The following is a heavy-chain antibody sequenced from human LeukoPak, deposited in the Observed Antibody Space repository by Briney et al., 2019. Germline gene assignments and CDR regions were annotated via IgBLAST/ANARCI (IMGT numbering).Heavy chain of an antibody. CDR3: ASGEDDYGDYPNWFDP. J-gene: IGHJ5*02. D-gene: IGHD4-17*01. CDR2: ISDDGRHN. Sequence: GGSLRLSCAASGFTFSTYAMNWVRQAPGKGLEWVAVISDDGRHNYYADSVKGRFTISRDNSKSTLYLRMNSLRAEDTAVYYCASGEDDYGDYPNWFDPWGQGTLVTVSP. V-gene: IGHV3-30*04. CDR1: GFTFSTYA.